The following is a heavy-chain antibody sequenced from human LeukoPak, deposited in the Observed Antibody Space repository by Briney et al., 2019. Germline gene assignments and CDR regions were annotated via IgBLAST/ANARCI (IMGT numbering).Heavy chain of an antibody. CDR2: FDPEDGET. CDR1: GYTLTELS. Sequence: ASVKVSCKVSGYTLTELSMHWVRQAPGKGLEWMGGFDPEDGETIYAQKFQGRVTMAEDTSTDTAYMELSSLRSEDTAVYYCATSTAVAGKSFDYWGQGTLVTVSS. J-gene: IGHJ4*02. CDR3: ATSTAVAGKSFDY. D-gene: IGHD6-19*01. V-gene: IGHV1-24*01.